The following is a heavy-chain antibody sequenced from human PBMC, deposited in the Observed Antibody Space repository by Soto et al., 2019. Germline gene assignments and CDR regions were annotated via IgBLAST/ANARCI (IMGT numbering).Heavy chain of an antibody. J-gene: IGHJ4*02. CDR1: RFTFSNAW. V-gene: IGHV3-15*01. CDR2: IRSKTDGGTT. Sequence: PGGSLRLSCTASRFTFSNAWMSWVRQAPGKGLEWVGRIRSKTDGGTTDYGAPVKDRFTISRDDSKNALYLQMNSLETEDSAVYYCSTETADYISMEPYWGQGTLVTVSS. CDR3: STETADYISMEPY. D-gene: IGHD3-16*01.